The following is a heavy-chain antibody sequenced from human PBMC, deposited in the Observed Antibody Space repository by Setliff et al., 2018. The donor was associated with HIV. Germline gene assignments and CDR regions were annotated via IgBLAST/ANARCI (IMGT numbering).Heavy chain of an antibody. V-gene: IGHV4-34*01. CDR2: IRYNGSI. Sequence: PSETLSLTCAVYGGSLTGFYWSWIRQSPGKGPEWIGEIRYNGSINHNPSLKSRVTISMDAPKNQFSLKLTSVTAADTAVYYCARDRYYGSGSYYNYFDYWGQGILVTVSS. CDR3: ARDRYYGSGSYYNYFDY. J-gene: IGHJ4*02. D-gene: IGHD3-10*01. CDR1: GGSLTGFY.